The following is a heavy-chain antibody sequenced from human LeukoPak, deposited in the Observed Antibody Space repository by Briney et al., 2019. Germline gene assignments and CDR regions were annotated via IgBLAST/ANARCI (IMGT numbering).Heavy chain of an antibody. Sequence: GGSLRLSCAASGFTFSTYAVNWVRQAPGKGLEWVSTISGSGDSTYYADSVKGRFTISRDNSKDTLYLQMNSLRAEDTAVYYCAKGSKIPSRPPFDYWGQGTLVTVSS. CDR1: GFTFSTYA. CDR3: AKGSKIPSRPPFDY. J-gene: IGHJ4*02. D-gene: IGHD3-10*01. CDR2: ISGSGDST. V-gene: IGHV3-23*01.